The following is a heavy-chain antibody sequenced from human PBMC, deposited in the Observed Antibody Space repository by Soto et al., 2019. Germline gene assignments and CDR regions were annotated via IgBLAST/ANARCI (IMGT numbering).Heavy chain of an antibody. J-gene: IGHJ5*01. D-gene: IGHD2-2*01. CDR1: GGSVSSASFY. CDR2: ISYSGST. V-gene: IGHV4-61*01. Sequence: SETLSLTCTVSGGSVSSASFYWNWIRQPPGKGLEWTGYISYSGSTNYNPSLRSRVTISVDTSKNQFSLRPTSATAADTAVYYCARGDAINWFDSWGQGTRVTVSS. CDR3: ARGDAINWFDS.